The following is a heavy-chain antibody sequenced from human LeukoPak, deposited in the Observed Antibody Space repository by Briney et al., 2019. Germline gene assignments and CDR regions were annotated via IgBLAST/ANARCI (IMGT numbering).Heavy chain of an antibody. D-gene: IGHD5-24*01. Sequence: PGGSLRPSCVASGFTPGDHAITRDFPEPGKGPDWVASIRSNSSRVTIESDTTVKGSFSISRDVSKSVVYLQMNGLKSEDTAVYNCSRGPIQLWMHNGMDVWGQGTTVTVSS. CDR1: GFTPGDHA. CDR2: IRSNSSRVTI. CDR3: SRGPIQLWMHNGMDV. V-gene: IGHV3-49*04. J-gene: IGHJ6*02.